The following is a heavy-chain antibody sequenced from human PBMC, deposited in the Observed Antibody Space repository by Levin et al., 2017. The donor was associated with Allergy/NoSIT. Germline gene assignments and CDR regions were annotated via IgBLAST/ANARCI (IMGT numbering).Heavy chain of an antibody. J-gene: IGHJ3*02. D-gene: IGHD2-21*02. CDR2: IYPSDSDT. CDR1: GSSFTSYW. V-gene: IGHV5-51*01. CDR3: ARHRVTAIQHDAFNI. Sequence: GGSLRLSCKGSGSSFTSYWIGWVRQMPGKGLEWMGIIYPSDSDTRYSPSFQGQVTISADRSISTAYLQWSSLKASDTAMYYCARHRVTAIQHDAFNIWGQGTMVTVSS.